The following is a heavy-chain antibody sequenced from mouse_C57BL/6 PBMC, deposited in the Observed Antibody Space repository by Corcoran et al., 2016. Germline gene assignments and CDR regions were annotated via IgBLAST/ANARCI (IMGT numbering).Heavy chain of an antibody. Sequence: QVQLQQSGPELVKPGASVKISCKASGYTFTDYYINWVKQRPGQGLEWIGWIFPGSGSTYYNEKFKGKATLTVDKSSSTAYMLLSSLTSEDSAVYFCARRWGLGDHGDYAMDYWGQGTSVTVSS. CDR3: ARRWGLGDHGDYAMDY. J-gene: IGHJ4*01. V-gene: IGHV1-75*01. CDR1: GYTFTDYY. CDR2: IFPGSGST. D-gene: IGHD4-1*01.